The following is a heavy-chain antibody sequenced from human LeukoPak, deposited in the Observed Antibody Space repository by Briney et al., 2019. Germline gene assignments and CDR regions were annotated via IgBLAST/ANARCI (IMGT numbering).Heavy chain of an antibody. J-gene: IGHJ6*02. D-gene: IGHD3-3*01. V-gene: IGHV1-69*04. Sequence: SVKVSCKASGGTFSSYAISWVRQAPGQGLEWMGRIIPILGIANYAQKFQGRVTITADKSTSAAYMELSSLRSEDTAVYYCAREITIFGVVTANYGMDVWGQGTTVTVSS. CDR1: GGTFSSYA. CDR2: IIPILGIA. CDR3: AREITIFGVVTANYGMDV.